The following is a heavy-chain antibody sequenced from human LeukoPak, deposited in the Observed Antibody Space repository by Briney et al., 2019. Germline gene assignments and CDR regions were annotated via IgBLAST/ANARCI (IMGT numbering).Heavy chain of an antibody. CDR1: GFTFSSCA. J-gene: IGHJ4*02. CDR3: ARHLSGVTGYTYGRGIDY. D-gene: IGHD5-18*01. V-gene: IGHV3-7*01. CDR2: IKKDGSEK. Sequence: PGGSLRLSCAASGFTFSSCAMSWVRQAPGKGLEWVANIKKDGSEKYYVDSVKGRFTISRDNAKKSLYLQMNSLRAEDTAVYYCARHLSGVTGYTYGRGIDYWGQGTLVTVSS.